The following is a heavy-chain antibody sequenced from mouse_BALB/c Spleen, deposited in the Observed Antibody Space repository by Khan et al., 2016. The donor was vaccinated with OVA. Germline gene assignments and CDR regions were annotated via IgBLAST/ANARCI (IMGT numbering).Heavy chain of an antibody. Sequence: QVQLKESGPGLVAPSQSLSITCTISGFSLTNYGVHWVRQPPGKGLEWLVVIWSDGSTFYNSALNSKLTIIKDNYKSQVFLKMNSLQTDETAMYYCARQPYYHYYIMDYWGQGTSVTVSS. D-gene: IGHD2-10*01. CDR1: GFSLTNYG. V-gene: IGHV2-6-1*01. CDR3: ARQPYYHYYIMDY. CDR2: IWSDGST. J-gene: IGHJ4*01.